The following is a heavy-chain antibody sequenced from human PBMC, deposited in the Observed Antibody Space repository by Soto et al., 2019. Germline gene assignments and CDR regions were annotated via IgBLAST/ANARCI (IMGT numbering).Heavy chain of an antibody. J-gene: IGHJ5*02. CDR3: ARDRSHSFAHYGSFRASSYNWFYP. CDR1: GGSISSGGYY. D-gene: IGHD2-15*01. V-gene: IGHV4-31*03. Sequence: SETLSLTCTVSGGSISSGGYYWSWIRHHPGKGLEWIGYIYYSGSTYYNPSLKSRVTISVDTSKNQFSPKLSSVTAADTAVYYCARDRSHSFAHYGSFRASSYNWFYPRARGTPATVSS. CDR2: IYYSGST.